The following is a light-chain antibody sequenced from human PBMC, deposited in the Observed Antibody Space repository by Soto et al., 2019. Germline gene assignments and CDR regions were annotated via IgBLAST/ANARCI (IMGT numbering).Light chain of an antibody. CDR1: QSVDSTY. CDR2: SAS. J-gene: IGKJ5*01. Sequence: EIVLTQSPGTLSLSPGERATLFCRASQSVDSTYLAWYQQKPGQAPRLLIYSASSRATGAPYRFSGGGSGTNFTPTISRLEPEDFAVYYCQQYGGTFLTFGQGTRLEIK. V-gene: IGKV3-20*01. CDR3: QQYGGTFLT.